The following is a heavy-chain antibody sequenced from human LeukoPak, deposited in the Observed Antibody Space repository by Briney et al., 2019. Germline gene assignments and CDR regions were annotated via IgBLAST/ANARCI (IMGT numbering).Heavy chain of an antibody. CDR2: ISGSGGST. D-gene: IGHD5-24*01. V-gene: IGHV3-23*01. Sequence: GGSLRLSCAASGFTFSSYAMSWVRQAPGKGLEWVSGISGSGGSTYYADSVKGRFTISRDNSKNTLYLQMNSLRAEDTAVYYCAKDRSLPRDGYKYYFDYWGQGTLVTVPS. CDR3: AKDRSLPRDGYKYYFDY. CDR1: GFTFSSYA. J-gene: IGHJ4*02.